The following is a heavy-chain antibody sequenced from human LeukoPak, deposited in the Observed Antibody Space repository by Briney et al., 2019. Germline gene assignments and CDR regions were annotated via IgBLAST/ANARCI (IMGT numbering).Heavy chain of an antibody. D-gene: IGHD3-22*01. CDR3: TSLYYYDSSGYYYRLGGDT. Sequence: SLCPSRTASGFTPGELAMSWARHAPGQGRGWVGFIIGKAHRGITKYAASVKGRFTMSRDDSKSIAYLQTNSLTSEGTAVYSCTSLYYYDSSGYYYRLGGDTWGQGTLVTVSS. J-gene: IGHJ5*02. V-gene: IGHV3-49*04. CDR1: GFTPGELA. CDR2: IIGKAHRGIT.